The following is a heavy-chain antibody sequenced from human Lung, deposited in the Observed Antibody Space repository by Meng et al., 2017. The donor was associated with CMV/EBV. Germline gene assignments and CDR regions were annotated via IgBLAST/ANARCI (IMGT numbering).Heavy chain of an antibody. D-gene: IGHD6-13*01. V-gene: IGHV3-48*03. CDR2: ISSSGSTI. J-gene: IGHJ5*02. CDR1: GFTFSSYE. Sequence: SLKISCAASGFTFSSYEMNWVRQAPGKGLEWVSYISSSGSTIYYADSVKGRFTISRDNAKRSLYLQMNSLRAEDTAVYYCARGEFSWYDNWFDPWGQGTLVTVSS. CDR3: ARGEFSWYDNWFDP.